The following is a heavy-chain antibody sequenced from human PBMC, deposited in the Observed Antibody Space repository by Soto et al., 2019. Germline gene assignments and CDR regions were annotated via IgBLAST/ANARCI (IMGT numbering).Heavy chain of an antibody. CDR1: GGSISSGGYS. CDR3: ARAAPYGSDWASFHY. Sequence: LSLTCAVSGGSISSGGYSWSWIRQPPGKGLEWIGYIYHSGSTYYNPSLKSRVTISVDRSKNQFSLKLSSVTAADTAVYFCARAAPYGSDWASFHYWGQGTLVTVSS. D-gene: IGHD6-19*01. J-gene: IGHJ4*02. CDR2: IYHSGST. V-gene: IGHV4-30-2*01.